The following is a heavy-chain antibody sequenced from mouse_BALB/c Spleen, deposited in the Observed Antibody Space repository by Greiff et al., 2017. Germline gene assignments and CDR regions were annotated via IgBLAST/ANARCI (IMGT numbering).Heavy chain of an antibody. Sequence: EVHLVESGGGLVKPGGSLKLSCAASGFTFSDYYMYWVRQTPEKRLEWVAYISSGSSTIYYADTVKGRFTISRDNPKNTLFLQMTSLRSEDTAMYYCAREEGTHPTWFAYWGQGTLVTVSA. CDR1: GFTFSDYY. V-gene: IGHV5-17*01. CDR3: AREEGTHPTWFAY. J-gene: IGHJ3*01. CDR2: ISSGSSTI.